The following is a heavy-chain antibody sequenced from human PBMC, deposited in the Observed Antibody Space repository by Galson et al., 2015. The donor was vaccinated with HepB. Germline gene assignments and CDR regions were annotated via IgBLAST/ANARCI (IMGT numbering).Heavy chain of an antibody. J-gene: IGHJ4*02. CDR1: GFTFSSYG. CDR3: AKDLSRVVVAAGGIDY. D-gene: IGHD2-15*01. CDR2: ISYDGSNK. Sequence: SLRLSCAASGFTFSSYGMHWVRHSPGKGLEWAAVISYDGSNKYYADSVKGRFTISRDNSKNTLYLQMNSLRAEDTAVYYCAKDLSRVVVAAGGIDYWGQGTLVTVSS. V-gene: IGHV3-30*18.